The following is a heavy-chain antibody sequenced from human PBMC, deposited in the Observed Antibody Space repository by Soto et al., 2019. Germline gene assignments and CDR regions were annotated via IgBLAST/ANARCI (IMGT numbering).Heavy chain of an antibody. J-gene: IGHJ6*02. Sequence: PSETLSLTCAVYGGSFSGYYLSWIRQPPGKGLEWIGEINHSGSTNYNPSLKSRVTISVDTSKNQFSLKLSSVTAADTAVYYCARGMHSSSWYNYYYYGMDVWGQGTTVTVYS. CDR1: GGSFSGYY. CDR3: ARGMHSSSWYNYYYYGMDV. D-gene: IGHD6-13*01. CDR2: INHSGST. V-gene: IGHV4-34*01.